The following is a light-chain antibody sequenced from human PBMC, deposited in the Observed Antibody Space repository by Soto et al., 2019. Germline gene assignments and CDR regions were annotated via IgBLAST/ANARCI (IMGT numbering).Light chain of an antibody. J-gene: IGKJ1*01. Sequence: EIVMTQSPATLSVSPGERATLSCRASQSVSSNLAWYQQKPGQAPRLLIYGASTRATGIPARFSGSGSGTEFTLTISGLQSEDFAVYYCQQYNNWPRTFGQGTKVKSN. CDR2: GAS. CDR3: QQYNNWPRT. CDR1: QSVSSN. V-gene: IGKV3-15*01.